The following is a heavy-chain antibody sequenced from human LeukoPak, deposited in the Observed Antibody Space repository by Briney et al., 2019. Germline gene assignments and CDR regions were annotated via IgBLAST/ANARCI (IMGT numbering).Heavy chain of an antibody. D-gene: IGHD3-22*01. CDR1: GFTFSSYS. V-gene: IGHV3-21*01. J-gene: IGHJ6*02. CDR3: ARYYDSSAIYGMDV. Sequence: GGSLRLSCAASGFTFSSYSMNWVRQAPGKGPEWVSSISSSSSYIYYADSVKGRFTISRDNAKNSLYLQMNSLRAEDTAVYYCARYYDSSAIYGMDVWGQGTTVTVSS. CDR2: ISSSSSYI.